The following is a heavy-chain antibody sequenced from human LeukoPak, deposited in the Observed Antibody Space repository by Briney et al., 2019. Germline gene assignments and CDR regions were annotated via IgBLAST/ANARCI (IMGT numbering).Heavy chain of an antibody. CDR1: GGSVSSGDYY. D-gene: IGHD3-22*01. CDR3: ARAHPWSTTRQEGYYYDSSGYSYDY. V-gene: IGHV4-30-4*01. Sequence: SETLSLTCTVSGGSVSSGDYYWSWIRQPPGKGLEWIGYIYYSGSTYYNPSLKSRVTISVDTSKNQFSLKLSSVTAADTAVYYCARAHPWSTTRQEGYYYDSSGYSYDYWGQGTLVTVSS. CDR2: IYYSGST. J-gene: IGHJ4*02.